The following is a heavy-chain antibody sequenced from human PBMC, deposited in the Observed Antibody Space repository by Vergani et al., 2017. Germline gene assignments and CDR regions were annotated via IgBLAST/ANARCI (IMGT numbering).Heavy chain of an antibody. CDR2: INPNSGGT. V-gene: IGHV1-2*02. CDR1: GYTFTGYY. CDR3: ARGDPGMITFGGVIVLGMDV. D-gene: IGHD3-16*02. Sequence: QVQLVQSGAEVKKPGASVKVSCKASGYTFTGYYMHWVRQAPGQGLEWMGWINPNSGGTNYAQKFQGRVTMTRDTSISTAYMELSRLRSDDTAVYYCARGDPGMITFGGVIVLGMDVWGQGTTVTVSS. J-gene: IGHJ6*02.